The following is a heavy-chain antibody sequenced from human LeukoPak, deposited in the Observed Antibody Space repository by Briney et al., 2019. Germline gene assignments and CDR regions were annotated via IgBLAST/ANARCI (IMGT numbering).Heavy chain of an antibody. J-gene: IGHJ4*02. Sequence: SETLSLTCTVSGGSISSYCWSWIRQPPGKGLEWIGYIYYSGSTNYNPSLKSRVTISVDTSKNQFSLKLSSVTAADTAVYYCAKHAALELPAIDYWGQGTLVTVSS. CDR1: GGSISSYC. CDR2: IYYSGST. V-gene: IGHV4-59*08. D-gene: IGHD1-7*01. CDR3: AKHAALELPAIDY.